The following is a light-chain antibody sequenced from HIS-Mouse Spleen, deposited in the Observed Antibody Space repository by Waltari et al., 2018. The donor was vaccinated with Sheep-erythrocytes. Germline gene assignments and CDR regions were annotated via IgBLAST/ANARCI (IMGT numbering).Light chain of an antibody. CDR2: DDS. CDR3: QVWDSSSDHPYV. V-gene: IGLV3-21*02. J-gene: IGLJ1*01. CDR1: NLGIKS. Sequence: SYVLTQPPSVSVAPGQTARLTCGGTNLGIKSVHWSQQKPGQAPGLVVYDDSDRPSGIPERFSGSNSGNTATLTISRVEAGDEADYYCQVWDSSSDHPYVFGTGTKVTVL.